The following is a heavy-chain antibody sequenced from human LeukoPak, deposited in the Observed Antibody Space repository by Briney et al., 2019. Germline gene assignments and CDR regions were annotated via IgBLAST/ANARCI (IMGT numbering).Heavy chain of an antibody. Sequence: KSSETLSLTCTVSGGSISSHYWSWIRQPPGKGLEWIGYVYYSGSTYYNPSLKSRVTISVATSKNQFSLKLSSVTAADTAVYYCAKDSARYYDILTGYHDYWGQGTLVTVSS. CDR2: VYYSGST. CDR1: GGSISSHY. J-gene: IGHJ4*02. CDR3: AKDSARYYDILTGYHDY. D-gene: IGHD3-9*01. V-gene: IGHV4-59*11.